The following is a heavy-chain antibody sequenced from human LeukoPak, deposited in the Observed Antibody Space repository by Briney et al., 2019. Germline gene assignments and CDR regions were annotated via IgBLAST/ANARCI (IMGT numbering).Heavy chain of an antibody. J-gene: IGHJ6*02. CDR2: ISHDGNNK. CDR3: ATDLGYYYGMDV. Sequence: GGSLRLSCVASGFTSGSYGMHWVRQAPGKGLEWVAVISHDGNNKYYADSVKGRFTISRDNSKNTLYLQMNSLRAEDTAVYYCATDLGYYYGMDVWGQGTTVTVSS. CDR1: GFTSGSYG. V-gene: IGHV3-30*03. D-gene: IGHD3-16*01.